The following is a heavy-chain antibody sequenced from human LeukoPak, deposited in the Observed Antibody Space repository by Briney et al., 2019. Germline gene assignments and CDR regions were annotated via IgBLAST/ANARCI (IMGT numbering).Heavy chain of an antibody. V-gene: IGHV3-15*01. CDR1: GFTFSNAW. J-gene: IGHJ4*02. CDR2: IKSKTDGGTT. CDR3: TTADGDYFQTFDY. Sequence: GGSLRLSCAASGFTFSNAWMSWVRQAPGKGLEWVGRIKSKTDGGTTDYAAPVKGRFTISRDDSKNTLYLQMNSLKTEDTAVYYCTTADGDYFQTFDYWGQGTLVTVSS. D-gene: IGHD4-17*01.